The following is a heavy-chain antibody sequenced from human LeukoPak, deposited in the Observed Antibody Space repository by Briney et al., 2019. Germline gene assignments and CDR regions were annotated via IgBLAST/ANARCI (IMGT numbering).Heavy chain of an antibody. CDR3: ARVMTYYYDSSGYPVYDAFDI. Sequence: ASVKVSCKASGYTFTSYGISWVRQAPGQGLEWMGWISAFNGNTNYAQKLQGRVTMTTDTSTSTAYMELRSLRSDGTAVYYCARVMTYYYDSSGYPVYDAFDIWGQGTMVTVSS. V-gene: IGHV1-18*01. CDR1: GYTFTSYG. D-gene: IGHD3-22*01. J-gene: IGHJ3*02. CDR2: ISAFNGNT.